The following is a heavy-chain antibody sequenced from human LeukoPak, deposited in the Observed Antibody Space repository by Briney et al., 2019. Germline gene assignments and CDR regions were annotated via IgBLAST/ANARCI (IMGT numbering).Heavy chain of an antibody. CDR1: GYKFSDYY. CDR3: ATPSGSYFGYYYFHW. V-gene: IGHV1-69-2*01. Sequence: ATVTISCKASGYKFSDYYMHWVQRAPGKGLEWMGRVNPKNGETMYVGKLLGRISISADTSTNTVYMELSSLRSEDTAVYYCATPSGSYFGYYYFHWWGQGTLVTVSS. J-gene: IGHJ4*02. D-gene: IGHD3-22*01. CDR2: VNPKNGET.